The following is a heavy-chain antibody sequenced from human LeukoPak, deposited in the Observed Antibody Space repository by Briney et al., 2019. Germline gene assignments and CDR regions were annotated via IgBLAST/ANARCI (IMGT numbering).Heavy chain of an antibody. Sequence: ASVKVSCKASGGTFSSYAISWVRQAPGQGLEWMGRINPIFGTANYAQKFQGRVTITTDESTSTAYMELSSLRSEDTAVYYCARTPRHRRYFDYWGQGTLVTVSS. CDR2: INPIFGTA. CDR3: ARTPRHRRYFDY. J-gene: IGHJ4*02. V-gene: IGHV1-69*05. CDR1: GGTFSSYA.